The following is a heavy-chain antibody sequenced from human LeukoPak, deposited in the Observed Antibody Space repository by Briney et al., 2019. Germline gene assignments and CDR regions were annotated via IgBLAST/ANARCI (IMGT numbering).Heavy chain of an antibody. CDR2: ISNNGGGM. CDR3: AVSPRTPVSA. J-gene: IGHJ1*01. D-gene: IGHD5/OR15-5a*01. CDR1: GFTFSDYY. V-gene: IGHV3-11*04. Sequence: GGSLRLSCAASGFTFSDYYMSWVRQAPGKGLEWVSGISNNGGGMTYADSVKGRFTISRDNAKNSIYLQMNSLRSEDTAVYHCAVSPRTPVSAWGQGTLVTVSS.